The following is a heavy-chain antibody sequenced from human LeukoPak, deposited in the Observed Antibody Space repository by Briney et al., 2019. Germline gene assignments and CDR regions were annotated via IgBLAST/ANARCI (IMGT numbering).Heavy chain of an antibody. D-gene: IGHD6-13*01. J-gene: IGHJ5*02. CDR2: IYTNGST. CDR3: ARLGIAAADDPNWFDP. V-gene: IGHV4-4*07. Sequence: PSGTLFLTCTVSGGSLSSYYWGWVRQPARKGLGWIWRIYTNGSTNYNPSLKSRVTMSVDTSKNQFSLKLSSVTAADTAVYYCARLGIAAADDPNWFDPWGQGTLVTVSS. CDR1: GGSLSSYY.